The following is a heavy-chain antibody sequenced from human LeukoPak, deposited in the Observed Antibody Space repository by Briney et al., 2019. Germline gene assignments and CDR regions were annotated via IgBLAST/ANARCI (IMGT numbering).Heavy chain of an antibody. CDR3: AGSTLDAFDI. Sequence: PGGSLRLSCAASGFTFSSYGMHWVRQAPGKGLEWVAFIRYDGSNKYYADSVKGRFTISRDNAKNSLYLQMNSLRAEDTAVYYCAGSTLDAFDIWGQGTMVTVSS. CDR1: GFTFSSYG. V-gene: IGHV3-30*02. CDR2: IRYDGSNK. J-gene: IGHJ3*02.